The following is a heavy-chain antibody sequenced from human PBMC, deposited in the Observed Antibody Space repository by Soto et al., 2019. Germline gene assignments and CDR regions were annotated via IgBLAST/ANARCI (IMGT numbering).Heavy chain of an antibody. J-gene: IGHJ4*02. CDR1: GGTFSSYA. D-gene: IGHD3-10*01. V-gene: IGHV1-69*06. Sequence: QVQLVQSGAEVKKPGSSVKVSCKASGGTFSSYAISWVRQAPGQGLEWMGGIIPIFGTANYAQKFQGRVTITADKHMSTAYMELSSLRSEDTAVYYCARDYYGSGSYYNRGLFDYWGQGTLVTVSS. CDR3: ARDYYGSGSYYNRGLFDY. CDR2: IIPIFGTA.